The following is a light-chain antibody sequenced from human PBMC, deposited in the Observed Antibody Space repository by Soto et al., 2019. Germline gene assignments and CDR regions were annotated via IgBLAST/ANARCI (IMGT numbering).Light chain of an antibody. CDR1: QGIRND. Sequence: AIQMTQSPSSLSASIGDRVTITCRASQGIRNDLGWYQQRPGKAPKLLIYAASSLQSGVPSRFSGSGSGTVFTFTFSSLQPEDFATYYCLQDYNYPRTFGQGTKVDIK. CDR2: AAS. J-gene: IGKJ1*01. CDR3: LQDYNYPRT. V-gene: IGKV1-6*01.